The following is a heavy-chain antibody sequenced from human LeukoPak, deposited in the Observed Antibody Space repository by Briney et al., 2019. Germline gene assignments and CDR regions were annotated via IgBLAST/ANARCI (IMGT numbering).Heavy chain of an antibody. D-gene: IGHD1-1*01. CDR1: ELTFTTYG. V-gene: IGHV3-33*01. CDR2: IYYDGSNT. Sequence: PGRSLTLSCAAFELTFTTYGMHWVRQAPGKGLEWVAFIYYDGSNTYYADYVKGRFTISRDISKNTLYLQMDSLRAEDTAIYYCARDWKTNSFDYWGQGTLVTVSS. CDR3: ARDWKTNSFDY. J-gene: IGHJ4*02.